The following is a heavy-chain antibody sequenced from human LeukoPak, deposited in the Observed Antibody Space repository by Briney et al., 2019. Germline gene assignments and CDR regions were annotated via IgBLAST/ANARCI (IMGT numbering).Heavy chain of an antibody. J-gene: IGHJ4*02. Sequence: ASVKVSCKASGYTFTSYDINWVRQATGQGLEWMGWMNPNSGNTGYAQKFQGRVTMTRNTSISTAYMELSSLRSEDTAVYYCARAGNTYYYDSSGYLGTFDYWGQGTLVTVSS. CDR2: MNPNSGNT. D-gene: IGHD3-22*01. CDR1: GYTFTSYD. V-gene: IGHV1-8*01. CDR3: ARAGNTYYYDSSGYLGTFDY.